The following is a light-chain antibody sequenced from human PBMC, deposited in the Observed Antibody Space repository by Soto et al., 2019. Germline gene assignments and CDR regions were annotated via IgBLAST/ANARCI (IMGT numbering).Light chain of an antibody. Sequence: QSALTQPRSVSGSPGQSVTISCTGTSSDVGDYNYVSWYQQHPGKAPKLLIYAVNMRPSGDPDRFSGSKSGNTASLTISGLQAEDEADYSCCSYAGSYTWVFGGGTKVTVL. J-gene: IGLJ3*02. CDR2: AVN. CDR1: SSDVGDYNY. V-gene: IGLV2-11*01. CDR3: CSYAGSYTWV.